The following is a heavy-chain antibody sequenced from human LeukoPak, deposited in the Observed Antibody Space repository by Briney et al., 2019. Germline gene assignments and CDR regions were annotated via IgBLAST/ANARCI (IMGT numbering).Heavy chain of an antibody. J-gene: IGHJ4*02. Sequence: SVKVSCKASGGTFSSYTMSWVRQAPGQGLEWMGGIIPILGIANYAQKLKGRVTITADKSTSTAYMELSSLRSEDTAVYYCARDLILAYWGQGTLVTVSS. CDR3: ARDLILAY. D-gene: IGHD2-21*01. V-gene: IGHV1-69*04. CDR1: GGTFSSYT. CDR2: IIPILGIA.